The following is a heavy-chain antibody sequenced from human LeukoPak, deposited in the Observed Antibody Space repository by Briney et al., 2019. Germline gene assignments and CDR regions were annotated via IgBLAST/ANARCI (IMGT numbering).Heavy chain of an antibody. CDR1: GFTFSSYG. Sequence: GGSLRLSCAASGFTFSSYGMSWVRQVPGKGLEWVSAISGPGGNTYYADSVKGRFTISRDNSKNTLFLQMNSLRAEDTAVYYCAKGRDWGSYRYHAFDIRGQGTMVTVAS. CDR2: ISGPGGNT. D-gene: IGHD3-16*02. V-gene: IGHV3-23*01. CDR3: AKGRDWGSYRYHAFDI. J-gene: IGHJ3*02.